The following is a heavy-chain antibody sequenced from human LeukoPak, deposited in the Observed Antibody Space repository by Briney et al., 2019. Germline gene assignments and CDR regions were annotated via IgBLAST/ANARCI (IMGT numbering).Heavy chain of an antibody. CDR3: AREGHIAAAGTSDY. D-gene: IGHD6-13*01. J-gene: IGHJ4*02. CDR2: IYTSGST. Sequence: PSETLSLTCTVSGGSISSYYWSWIRQPAGKGLEWIGRIYTSGSTNYNPSLKSRVTMSVDTSKNQFSLKLSSVTAADTAVYYCAREGHIAAAGTSDYWGQGTLVTVSS. CDR1: GGSISSYY. V-gene: IGHV4-4*07.